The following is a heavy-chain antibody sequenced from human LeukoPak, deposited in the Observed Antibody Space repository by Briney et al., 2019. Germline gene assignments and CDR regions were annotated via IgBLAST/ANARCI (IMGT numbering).Heavy chain of an antibody. J-gene: IGHJ5*02. D-gene: IGHD3-3*01. CDR3: ARGQYDFWSGSHGFDP. Sequence: PSETLSLTCTVSGGSISSGDYYWSWIRQPPGKGLEWIGYIYYSGSTNYNPSLKSRVTISVDTSKNQFSLKLSSVTAADTAVYYCARGQYDFWSGSHGFDPWGQGTLVTVSS. CDR1: GGSISSGDYY. CDR2: IYYSGST. V-gene: IGHV4-61*08.